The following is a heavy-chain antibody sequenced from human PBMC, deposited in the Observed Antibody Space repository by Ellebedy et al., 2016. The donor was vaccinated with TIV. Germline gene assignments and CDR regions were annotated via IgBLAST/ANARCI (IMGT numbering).Heavy chain of an antibody. J-gene: IGHJ4*02. V-gene: IGHV3-7*03. CDR2: IKQDGSEK. Sequence: GGSLRLSCAASGFGLSSYWMHWVRQAPGKGLEWVANIKQDGSEKYYVDSVKGRFTISRDNAKNSLYLQMNSLRAEDTAVYYCARAVGGSSSLWGQGTLVTVSS. CDR1: GFGLSSYW. CDR3: ARAVGGSSSL. D-gene: IGHD6-13*01.